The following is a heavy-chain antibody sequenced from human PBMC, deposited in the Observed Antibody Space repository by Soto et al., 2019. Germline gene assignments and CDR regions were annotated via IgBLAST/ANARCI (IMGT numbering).Heavy chain of an antibody. V-gene: IGHV1-69*13. Sequence: SVKFSCKASGGTFSSYAITWVRQAPGQGLECMGGIIPIFGTANYAQKFQGRVTITAXXXXSXXYMXLSSLRSEDTAVYCCARVPTRHASFDYWGQ. CDR3: ARVPTRHASFDY. D-gene: IGHD1-1*01. J-gene: IGHJ4*01. CDR2: IIPIFGTA. CDR1: GGTFSSYA.